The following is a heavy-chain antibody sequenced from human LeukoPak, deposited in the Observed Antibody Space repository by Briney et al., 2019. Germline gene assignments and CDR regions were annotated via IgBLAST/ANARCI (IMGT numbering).Heavy chain of an antibody. CDR2: FYCSGST. V-gene: IGHV4-39*01. CDR1: GGSISSSSYC. J-gene: IGHJ4*02. CDR3: ARLRSPVTILYYFDY. Sequence: PSETLSLTCTVSGGSISSSSYCWGWIRQPPGKGLEWTGSFYCSGSTYYNPSLKSRVTISVDTSKSQFSLKLSSVTAADTAVYYCARLRSPVTILYYFDYWGQGTLVTVSS. D-gene: IGHD4-17*01.